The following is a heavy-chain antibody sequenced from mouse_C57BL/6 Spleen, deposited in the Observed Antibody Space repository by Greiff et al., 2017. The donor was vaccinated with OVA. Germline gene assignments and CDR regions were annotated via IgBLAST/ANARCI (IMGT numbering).Heavy chain of an antibody. V-gene: IGHV1-59*01. J-gene: IGHJ4*01. CDR3: ARGDYYGSSPYAMDY. CDR2: IDPSDSYT. D-gene: IGHD1-1*01. CDR1: GYTFTSYW. Sequence: QVQLQQPGAELVRPGTSVKLSCKASGYTFTSYWMHWVKQRPGQGLAWIGVIDPSDSYTNYNQKFKGKATLTVDTSSITAFLQLSILTSEDSAVYYCARGDYYGSSPYAMDYWGQGTSVTVSS.